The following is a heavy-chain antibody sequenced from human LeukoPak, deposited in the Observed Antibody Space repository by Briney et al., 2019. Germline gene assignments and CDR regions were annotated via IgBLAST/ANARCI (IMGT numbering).Heavy chain of an antibody. CDR1: GFTFSSYG. J-gene: IGHJ4*02. Sequence: GGSLRLSCAASGFTFSSYGMHWVRQAPGMGLEWVAVIWYDGSNKYYADSVKGRFTISRDNSKNTLYLQMNSLRAEDTAVYYCAKALEYYYDSSGLDYWGQGTLVTVSS. CDR3: AKALEYYYDSSGLDY. V-gene: IGHV3-33*06. CDR2: IWYDGSNK. D-gene: IGHD3-22*01.